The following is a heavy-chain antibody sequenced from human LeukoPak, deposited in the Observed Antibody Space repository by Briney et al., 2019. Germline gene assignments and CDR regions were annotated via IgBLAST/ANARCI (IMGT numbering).Heavy chain of an antibody. J-gene: IGHJ4*02. D-gene: IGHD1-26*01. CDR1: GVTFSNAW. V-gene: IGHV3-15*01. Sequence: PGGSLRLSCAASGVTFSNAWMNWVRQAPGKGLEWVGRIKSKTDGGTTDYAAPVKGRFTISRDDSKNTLYLQMNSLKTDDTAVYYCTTDWIPGSGSYYGYFDYWGQGTLVTVSS. CDR3: TTDWIPGSGSYYGYFDY. CDR2: IKSKTDGGTT.